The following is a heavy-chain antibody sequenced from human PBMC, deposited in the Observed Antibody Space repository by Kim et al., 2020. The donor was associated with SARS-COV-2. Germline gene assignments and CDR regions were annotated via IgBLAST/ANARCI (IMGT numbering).Heavy chain of an antibody. J-gene: IGHJ4*01. CDR3: AGDLGGVASTYFYD. V-gene: IGHV3-48*03. Sequence: GGSLRLSCAASGSNFKSYEMMWVRQAPGGGLEWISYISLSGKTIYYADSVRGRFTISRDNAKNSVYLQMGSLRAEDTAIYYCAGDLGGVASTYFYDWGQG. CDR2: ISLSGKTI. CDR1: GSNFKSYE. D-gene: IGHD3-16*01.